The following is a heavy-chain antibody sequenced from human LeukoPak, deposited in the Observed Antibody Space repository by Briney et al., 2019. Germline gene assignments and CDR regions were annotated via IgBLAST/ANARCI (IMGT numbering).Heavy chain of an antibody. Sequence: GGSLRPSCAASGFTFSSYWMHWVRQAPGEGLVWVSRINSDGYSLDYADSVKGRFTISRDNAKNTLHLQMNSLRAEDTAVYYCARGGVAGGMDVWGQGTTVTVSS. CDR3: ARGGVAGGMDV. CDR1: GFTFSSYW. V-gene: IGHV3-74*01. CDR2: INSDGYSL. J-gene: IGHJ6*02. D-gene: IGHD6-19*01.